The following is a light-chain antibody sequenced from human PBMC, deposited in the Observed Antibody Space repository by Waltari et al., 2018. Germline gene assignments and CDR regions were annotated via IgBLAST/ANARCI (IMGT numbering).Light chain of an antibody. CDR1: SSNIGNNY. J-gene: IGLJ7*01. V-gene: IGLV1-51*02. Sequence: QSVLTQPPSVSAAPGQRVTISCSGGSSNIGNNYVSWYRQFPGTAPKLIIYEDSGRPSGIRGRLPGSKSGTSATLDITGLQAGDEADYYCGTWDSSLSGAVFGGGTHLTVL. CDR2: EDS. CDR3: GTWDSSLSGAV.